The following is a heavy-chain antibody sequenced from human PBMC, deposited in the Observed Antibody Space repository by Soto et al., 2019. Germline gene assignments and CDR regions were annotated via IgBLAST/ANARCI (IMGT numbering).Heavy chain of an antibody. CDR3: ARLEGLATISYYFDF. CDR2: IYFRGST. V-gene: IGHV4-59*08. J-gene: IGHJ4*02. CDR1: GGSISSYY. D-gene: IGHD3-9*01. Sequence: SETLSLTCTVSGGSISSYYWSWIRQPPGKGLEWIGYIYFRGSTNYNPSLKSRVTISLDKSKNQFSLKLNSVTAADSAVYFCARLEGLATISYYFDFWGQGALVTVSS.